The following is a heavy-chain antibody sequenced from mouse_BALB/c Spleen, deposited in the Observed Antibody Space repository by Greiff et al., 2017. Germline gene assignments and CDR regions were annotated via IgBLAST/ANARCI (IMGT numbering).Heavy chain of an antibody. CDR1: GFTFSSYA. Sequence: EVQVVESGGGLVKPGGSLKLSCAASGFTFSSYAMSWVRQTPEKRLEWVATISSGGSYTYYPDSVKGRFTISRDNAKNTLYLQMSSLRSEDTAMYYCARRNYYGSHWYFDVWGAGTTVTVSS. CDR2: ISSGGSYT. V-gene: IGHV5-9-3*01. J-gene: IGHJ1*01. D-gene: IGHD1-1*01. CDR3: ARRNYYGSHWYFDV.